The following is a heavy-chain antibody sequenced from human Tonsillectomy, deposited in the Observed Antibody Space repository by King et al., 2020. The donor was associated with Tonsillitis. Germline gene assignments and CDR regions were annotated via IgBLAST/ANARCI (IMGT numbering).Heavy chain of an antibody. CDR1: GFTFSNAW. V-gene: IGHV3-15*01. D-gene: IGHD2-2*01. J-gene: IGHJ4*02. Sequence: VQLVESGGGLVKPGGSLRLSCAASGFTFSNAWMSWVRQAPGKGLEWVGRIKSKTDGGTTDYAAPVKGRFTISGDDSKNTLYLQMNSLKTEETAVYYCTTAGCVVVPAATPHGPETQFDYWGQGTLVTVSS. CDR2: IKSKTDGGTT. CDR3: TTAGCVVVPAATPHGPETQFDY.